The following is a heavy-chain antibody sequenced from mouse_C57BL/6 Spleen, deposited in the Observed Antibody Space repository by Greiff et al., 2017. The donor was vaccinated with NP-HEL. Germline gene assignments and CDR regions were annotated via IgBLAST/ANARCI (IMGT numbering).Heavy chain of an antibody. CDR1: GYTFTDYE. J-gene: IGHJ2*01. CDR3: TRAGYYGSSYGFDY. Sequence: VQLQQSGAELVRPGASVTLSCKASGYTFTDYEMHWVKQTPVHGLEWIGAIDPETGGTAYNQKFKGKAILTADKSSSTAYMELRSLTSEDSAVYYCTRAGYYGSSYGFDYWGQGTTLTVSS. V-gene: IGHV1-15*01. CDR2: IDPETGGT. D-gene: IGHD1-1*01.